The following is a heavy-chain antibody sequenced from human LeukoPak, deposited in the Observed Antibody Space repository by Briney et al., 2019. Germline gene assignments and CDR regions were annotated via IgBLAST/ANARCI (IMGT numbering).Heavy chain of an antibody. D-gene: IGHD4-23*01. J-gene: IGHJ6*03. CDR2: ISSSSSTI. Sequence: GGSLRLSCAASGFTFSSYSMNWLREAPGKGLEGVSYISSSSSTIYYADSVKGRFNIYRDNAKNSLYLQMNSLRAEDTAVYYCAREGGNSHYYYYYMDVWGKGTTVTVSS. V-gene: IGHV3-48*01. CDR1: GFTFSSYS. CDR3: AREGGNSHYYYYYMDV.